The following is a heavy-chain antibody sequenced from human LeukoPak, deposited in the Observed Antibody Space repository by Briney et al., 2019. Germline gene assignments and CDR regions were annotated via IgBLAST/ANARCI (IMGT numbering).Heavy chain of an antibody. J-gene: IGHJ6*02. D-gene: IGHD3-3*01. CDR2: IIPIFGTA. Sequence: ASVKASCKASGGTFSSYAISWVRQAPGQGLEWMGGIIPIFGTANYAQKFQGRVTITADESTSTAYMELSSLRSEDTAVYYCARGVRRHYDFWSGYHALLDYYYYGMDVWGQGTTVTVSS. CDR3: ARGVRRHYDFWSGYHALLDYYYYGMDV. V-gene: IGHV1-69*13. CDR1: GGTFSSYA.